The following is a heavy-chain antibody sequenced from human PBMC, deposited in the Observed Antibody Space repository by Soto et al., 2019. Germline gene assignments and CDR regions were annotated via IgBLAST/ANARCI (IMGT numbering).Heavy chain of an antibody. CDR1: GGSISSYY. D-gene: IGHD6-13*01. V-gene: IGHV4-59*01. CDR3: ARDSPAAGAFDY. J-gene: IGHJ4*02. CDR2: IYYSGST. Sequence: SETLSLTCTVSGGSISSYYWSWIRQPPGKGLEWIGYIYYSGSTNYNPSLKSRVTISVDMSKNQFSLKLSSVTAADTAVYYCARDSPAAGAFDYWGQGTLVTVSS.